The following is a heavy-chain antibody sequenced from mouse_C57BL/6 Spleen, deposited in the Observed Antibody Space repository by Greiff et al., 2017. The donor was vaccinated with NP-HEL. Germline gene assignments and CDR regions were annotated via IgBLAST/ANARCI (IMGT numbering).Heavy chain of an antibody. CDR2: IYPGSGNT. V-gene: IGHV1-76*01. D-gene: IGHD1-1*01. Sequence: QVQLQQSGAELVRPGASVKLSCKASGYTFTDYYINWVKQRPGQGLVWIARIYPGSGNTYYNEKFKGKATLPAEKSSSTAYIQLSSLPSEDSAVYFCAKGGYDYGSSLYGYFDVWGTGTTVTVSS. J-gene: IGHJ1*03. CDR1: GYTFTDYY. CDR3: AKGGYDYGSSLYGYFDV.